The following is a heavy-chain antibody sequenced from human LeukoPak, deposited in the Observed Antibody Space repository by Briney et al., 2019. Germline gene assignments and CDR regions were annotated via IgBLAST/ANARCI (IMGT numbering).Heavy chain of an antibody. J-gene: IGHJ4*02. CDR2: ISYDGSNK. CDR1: GFTFSSHG. V-gene: IGHV3-30*03. Sequence: PGRSLRLSCAASGFTFSSHGMHWVRQAPGKGLEWVAVISYDGSNKYYADSVKGRFTISRDNSNNTLYLQMNSLRAEDTAVYYCARASTRVVTVSITVAGTVDCWGQGTLVTVSS. CDR3: ARASTRVVTVSITVAGTVDC. D-gene: IGHD6-19*01.